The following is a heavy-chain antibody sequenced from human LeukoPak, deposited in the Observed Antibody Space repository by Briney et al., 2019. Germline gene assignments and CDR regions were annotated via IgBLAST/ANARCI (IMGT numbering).Heavy chain of an antibody. CDR1: GFIFSSYG. V-gene: IGHV3-33*01. J-gene: IGHJ3*02. D-gene: IGHD3-22*01. CDR2: IWYDGSNK. Sequence: PGGSLRLSCAASGFIFSSYGMHWVRQAPGKGLEWVAVIWYDGSNKYYADSVKGRFTISRDNSKNTLYLQMNSLRAEDTAVYYCARDNYYDSSGYNAFDIWGQGTMVTVSS. CDR3: ARDNYYDSSGYNAFDI.